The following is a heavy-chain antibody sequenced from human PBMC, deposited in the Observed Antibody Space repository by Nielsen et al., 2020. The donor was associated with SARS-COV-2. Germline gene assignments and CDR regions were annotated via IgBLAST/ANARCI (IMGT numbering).Heavy chain of an antibody. V-gene: IGHV4-34*01. D-gene: IGHD3-16*01. Sequence: ESLKTSCAASGFTFSSYAMSWIRQPPGKGLEWIGEINHSGSTNYNPSLKSRVTISVDTSKNQFSLKLSSVTAADTAVYYCARARLRGSHSDYWGQGTLVTVSS. J-gene: IGHJ4*02. CDR1: GFTFSSYA. CDR3: ARARLRGSHSDY. CDR2: INHSGST.